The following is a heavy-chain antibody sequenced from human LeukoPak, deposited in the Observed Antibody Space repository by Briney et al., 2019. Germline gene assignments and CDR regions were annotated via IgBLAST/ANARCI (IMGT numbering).Heavy chain of an antibody. D-gene: IGHD4-17*01. CDR3: AREGQRDGLREYYYHYMDV. J-gene: IGHJ6*03. CDR2: IIPIFGTA. Sequence: SVTVSRKASGRTFSRYAISWVRQAPAQGLEWMGGIIPIFGTANYAQKFQGRVTITTDESTSTAYMELSSLRSEDTAVYYCAREGQRDGLREYYYHYMDVWGKGNTVSVSS. V-gene: IGHV1-69*05. CDR1: GRTFSRYA.